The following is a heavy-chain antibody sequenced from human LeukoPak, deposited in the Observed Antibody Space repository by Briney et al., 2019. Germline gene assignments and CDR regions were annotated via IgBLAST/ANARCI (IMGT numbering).Heavy chain of an antibody. Sequence: SSVKVSCKASGSTFTSYAMHWVRPAAGQSPEWMGWINAGNGNTKYSQKFQGRVTITRDTSASTAYMEVSSLRSEDTAVFYCARGFYYGSGIKGWYFDLWGRGTLVTVSS. J-gene: IGHJ2*01. V-gene: IGHV1-3*01. D-gene: IGHD3-10*01. CDR2: INAGNGNT. CDR3: ARGFYYGSGIKGWYFDL. CDR1: GSTFTSYA.